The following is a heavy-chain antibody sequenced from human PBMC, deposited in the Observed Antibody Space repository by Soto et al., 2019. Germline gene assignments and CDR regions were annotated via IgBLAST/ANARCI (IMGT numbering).Heavy chain of an antibody. CDR2: IYYSGST. CDR1: GGSISSGCYY. Sequence: QVQLQESGPGLVKPSQTLSLTCTVSGGSISSGCYYWSWIRQHPGKGLEWIGYIYYSGSTYYNPSLKSRVTISVDTSKNQFSLKLSSVTAADTAVYYCARDGGYYDFWSGFRAFDIWGQGTMVTVSS. J-gene: IGHJ3*02. V-gene: IGHV4-31*03. CDR3: ARDGGYYDFWSGFRAFDI. D-gene: IGHD3-3*01.